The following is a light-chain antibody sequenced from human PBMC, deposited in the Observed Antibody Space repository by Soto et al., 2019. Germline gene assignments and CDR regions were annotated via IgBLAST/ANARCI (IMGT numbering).Light chain of an antibody. V-gene: IGKV1-39*01. CDR3: KQSYSTPHT. CDR1: QCINNY. Sequence: DIQMTQSPSSLSASVGDRVTITCQSSQCINNYLNWYQQKLGKAAKLLIYAASTLQSGVPSRFSEGGAGTDFTLIISSRQSEEVSTDYCKQSYSTPHTFGQGTKVDIK. CDR2: AAS. J-gene: IGKJ1*01.